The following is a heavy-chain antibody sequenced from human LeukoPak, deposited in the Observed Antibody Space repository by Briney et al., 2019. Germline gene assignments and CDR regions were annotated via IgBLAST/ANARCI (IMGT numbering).Heavy chain of an antibody. CDR1: GYTFTGYD. J-gene: IGHJ5*02. CDR2: MNPNSGGT. D-gene: IGHD2-2*02. V-gene: IGHV1-2*02. Sequence: ASVKVSCKASGYTFTGYDMHWVRQAPGQGLEWMGWMNPNSGGTNYAQKFQGRVTMTRDTSISTAYMELSRLRSDDTAVYYCAFEGGYCSSTSCYTHNWFDPWGQVTLVTVSS. CDR3: AFEGGYCSSTSCYTHNWFDP.